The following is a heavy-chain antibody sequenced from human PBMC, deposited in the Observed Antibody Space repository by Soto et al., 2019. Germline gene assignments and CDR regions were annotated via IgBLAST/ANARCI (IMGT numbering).Heavy chain of an antibody. Sequence: LSLTCTVSGGSISSSSYYWGWIRQPPGKGLEWIGSIYYSGSTYYNPSLKSRVTISVDTSKDQFSLKLSSVTAADTAVYYCARSHANYDFWSGYYYYGMDVWGQGTTVTVSS. V-gene: IGHV4-39*01. J-gene: IGHJ6*02. CDR1: GGSISSSSYY. D-gene: IGHD3-3*01. CDR2: IYYSGST. CDR3: ARSHANYDFWSGYYYYGMDV.